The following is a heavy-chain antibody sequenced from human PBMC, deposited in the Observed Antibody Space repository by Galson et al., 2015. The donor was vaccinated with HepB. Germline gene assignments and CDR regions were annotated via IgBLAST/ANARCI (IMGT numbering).Heavy chain of an antibody. D-gene: IGHD1-14*01. CDR1: GFTFASHG. CDR3: AKDLAHSGNKRHAPPPLGS. Sequence: SLRLSCAVSGFTFASHGMHWVRQAPGQGLKWVAVIAYDGSKKYYDDSVKGRFTVSRDNSKNILFLHLSDLRPDDTATYYCAKDLAHSGNKRHAPPPLGSWGQGTLVIVSS. V-gene: IGHV3-30*18. J-gene: IGHJ5*02. CDR2: IAYDGSKK.